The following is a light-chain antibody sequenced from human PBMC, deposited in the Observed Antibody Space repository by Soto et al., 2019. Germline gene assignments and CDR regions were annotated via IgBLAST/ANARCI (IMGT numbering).Light chain of an antibody. CDR1: SSSVGVYGL. CDR2: DVT. CDR3: CSYTANFAV. Sequence: QSALTQPRSVSGSPGQSVAISCTGTSSSVGVYGLVSWYQQHPGKAPKLILYDVTKRPSGVPDRFSGSKSGDTASLTISGLQAEDEADYYCCSYTANFAVFGGGTQLTVL. J-gene: IGLJ2*01. V-gene: IGLV2-11*01.